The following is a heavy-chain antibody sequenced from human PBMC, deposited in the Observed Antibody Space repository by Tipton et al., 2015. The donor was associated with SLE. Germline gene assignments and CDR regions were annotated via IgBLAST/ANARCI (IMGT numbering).Heavy chain of an antibody. CDR3: ARDYYGSGTD. CDR1: GGSISSSSYY. D-gene: IGHD3-10*01. Sequence: TLSLTCTVSGGSISSSSYYGGCIRQPPGKWLEWIGSIYYSGSTYYNPSLKSRVTISVDTSKNQFSLKLSSVTAADTAVYVCARDYYGSGTDWGQGTLVTVSS. J-gene: IGHJ4*02. V-gene: IGHV4-39*07. CDR2: IYYSGST.